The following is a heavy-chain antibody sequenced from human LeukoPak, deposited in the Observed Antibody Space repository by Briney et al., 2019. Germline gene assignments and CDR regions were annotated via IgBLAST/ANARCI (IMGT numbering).Heavy chain of an antibody. CDR1: GFTFNDYY. V-gene: IGHV3-11*01. CDR3: ATDGAGFDT. Sequence: GGSLRLSCAASGFTFNDYYMSWIRQAPGKGLEWLSYINIGGTNTHYADSAKGRFTISRGNAKKSLYLEMNNLRAEDTAVYYCATDGAGFDTWGQGVLVTVSS. J-gene: IGHJ5*02. CDR2: INIGGTNT.